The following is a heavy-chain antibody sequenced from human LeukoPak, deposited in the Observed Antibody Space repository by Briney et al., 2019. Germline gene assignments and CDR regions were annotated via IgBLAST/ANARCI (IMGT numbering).Heavy chain of an antibody. Sequence: GGSLRLSCAASGFTFSSYAMTWVRQAPGKGLEWVSAISDSGASTYYADSVKGRFTISRDNSKNTLYLQINSLRAEDTALYYCAKRAHYYYYYMDVWGKGTTVTVSS. J-gene: IGHJ6*03. CDR2: ISDSGAST. CDR1: GFTFSSYA. CDR3: AKRAHYYYYYMDV. V-gene: IGHV3-23*01.